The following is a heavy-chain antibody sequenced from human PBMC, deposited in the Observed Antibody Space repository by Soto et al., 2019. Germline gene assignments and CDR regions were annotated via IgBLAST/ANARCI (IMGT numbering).Heavy chain of an antibody. CDR2: ISGSGGST. D-gene: IGHD3-16*01. Sequence: GGSLRLSCAASGFTFSSYAMTWVRQAPGKGLEWVSAISGSGGSTYYADSVKGRFTISRDNSKNTLYLQMDSLRAEDTAIYYCAKGIMVTFGGVHYWGQGTLVTVSS. CDR3: AKGIMVTFGGVHY. CDR1: GFTFSSYA. J-gene: IGHJ4*02. V-gene: IGHV3-23*01.